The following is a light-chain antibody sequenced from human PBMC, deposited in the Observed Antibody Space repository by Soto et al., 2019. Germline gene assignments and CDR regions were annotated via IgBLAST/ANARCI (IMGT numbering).Light chain of an antibody. J-gene: IGLJ1*01. V-gene: IGLV2-14*01. CDR1: SSDVGGYEY. CDR2: EVS. Sequence: QSVLTQPASVSGSPGQSITISCTGTSSDVGGYEYVSWYQHHPGKAPKLIIYEVSNRPSGVSHRFTGSKSGNTASLTISGLQAEDEADYYCSSYTTANTDVFGTGTKVTVL. CDR3: SSYTTANTDV.